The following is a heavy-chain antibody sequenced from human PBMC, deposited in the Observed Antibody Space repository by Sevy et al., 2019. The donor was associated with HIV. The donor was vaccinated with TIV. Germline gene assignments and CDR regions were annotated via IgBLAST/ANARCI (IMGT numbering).Heavy chain of an antibody. CDR2: IYYSGST. Sequence: SETLSITCTVSGGSISSYYWSWIRQPPGKGLEWIGYIYYSGSTNYNPSLKSRVTISVDTSKNQFSLKLSSVTAADTAVYYCASLRDAVAGFDYWGQGTLVTVSS. J-gene: IGHJ4*02. CDR3: ASLRDAVAGFDY. CDR1: GGSISSYY. D-gene: IGHD6-19*01. V-gene: IGHV4-59*01.